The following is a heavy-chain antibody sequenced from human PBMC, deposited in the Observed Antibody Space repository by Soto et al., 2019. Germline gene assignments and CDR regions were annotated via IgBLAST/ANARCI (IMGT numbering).Heavy chain of an antibody. CDR3: ARRRGIVGASYYYYGMDV. Sequence: PSETLSLTCTVSGGSISSGGYYWSWIRQHPGKGLEWIGYIYYSGSTYYNPSLKSRVTISVDTSKNQFSLKLSSVTAADTAVYYCARRRGIVGASYYYYGMDVWGQGTTVTVSS. CDR1: GGSISSGGYY. J-gene: IGHJ6*02. D-gene: IGHD1-26*01. V-gene: IGHV4-31*03. CDR2: IYYSGST.